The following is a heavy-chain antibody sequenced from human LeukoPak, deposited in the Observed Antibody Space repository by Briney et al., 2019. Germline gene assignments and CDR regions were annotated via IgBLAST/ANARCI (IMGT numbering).Heavy chain of an antibody. CDR1: GSRFTSYG. J-gene: IGHJ5*02. Sequence: ASVKVSCKASGSRFTSYGITWVRQAPGQGLGWIGWIRAYNGNTNYAQKLQGRVTLTTDTSTSTAYMELRSLRSDDTAVYYCAREGYCSGGTCYSTMNWFDPWGQGTLVTVSS. CDR2: IRAYNGNT. D-gene: IGHD2-15*01. V-gene: IGHV1-18*01. CDR3: AREGYCSGGTCYSTMNWFDP.